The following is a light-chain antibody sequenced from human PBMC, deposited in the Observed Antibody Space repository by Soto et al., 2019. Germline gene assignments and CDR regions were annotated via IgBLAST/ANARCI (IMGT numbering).Light chain of an antibody. CDR3: HQYNNGTPWT. Sequence: EIVMTPSPAALSVSPRERATLYCMASQSVSSNLAWYQQKPGQAPRLLIYGASTRATGIPARFSGSGSGTEFTLTISSRQSEDFAVYYCHQYNNGTPWTFGQGTKVDI. V-gene: IGKV3-15*01. J-gene: IGKJ1*01. CDR1: QSVSSN. CDR2: GAS.